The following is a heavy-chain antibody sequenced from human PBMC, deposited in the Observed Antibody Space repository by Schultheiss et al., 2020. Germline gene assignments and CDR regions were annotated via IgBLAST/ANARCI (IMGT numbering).Heavy chain of an antibody. CDR1: GFTFSSYA. D-gene: IGHD3-10*01. CDR2: ISGSGGST. J-gene: IGHJ6*02. CDR3: AKVHYGSGSYDYYYYGMDV. Sequence: GGSLRLSCAASGFTFSSYAMRWVRQAPGKGLEWVSAISGSGGSTYYADSVKGRFTISRDNSKNTLYLQMNSLRAEDTAVYYCAKVHYGSGSYDYYYYGMDVWGHGTTVTVSS. V-gene: IGHV3-23*01.